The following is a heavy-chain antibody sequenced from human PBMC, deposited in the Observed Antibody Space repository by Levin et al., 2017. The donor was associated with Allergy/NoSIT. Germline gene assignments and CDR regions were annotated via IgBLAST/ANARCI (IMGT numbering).Heavy chain of an antibody. CDR1: GFSLSTSGVG. CDR2: IYWDDDK. J-gene: IGHJ3*02. V-gene: IGHV2-5*02. D-gene: IGHD3-16*01. Sequence: GSGPTLVKPTQTLTLTCTFSGFSLSTSGVGVGWIRQPPGKALEWLALIYWDDDKRYSPSLKSRLTITKDTSKNQVVLTMTNMDPVDTATYYCAHSYTRRGGEFYEGGYVFDAFDIWGQGTMVTVSS. CDR3: AHSYTRRGGEFYEGGYVFDAFDI.